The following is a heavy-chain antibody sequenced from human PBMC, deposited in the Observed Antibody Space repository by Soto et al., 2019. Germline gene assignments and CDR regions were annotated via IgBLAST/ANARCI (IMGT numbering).Heavy chain of an antibody. D-gene: IGHD6-19*01. CDR3: ARGLGIAVAGRAALGY. J-gene: IGHJ4*02. V-gene: IGHV1-8*01. CDR2: MNPNSGNT. Sequence: GASVKVSCKASGYTFTSYDINWVRQATGQGLEWMGWMNPNSGNTGYAQKFQGRVTMTRNTSISTAYMELSSLRSEDTAVYYCARGLGIAVAGRAALGYWGQGTLVTVSS. CDR1: GYTFTSYD.